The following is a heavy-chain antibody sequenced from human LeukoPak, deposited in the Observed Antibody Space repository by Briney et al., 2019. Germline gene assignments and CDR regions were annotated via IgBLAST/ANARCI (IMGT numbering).Heavy chain of an antibody. CDR3: AHYYGSGGPHDC. V-gene: IGHV3-7*03. CDR1: GFIFSNSW. D-gene: IGHD3-10*01. CDR2: IKPDGTVK. Sequence: GGSLRLSCAASGFIFSNSWMSWVRQAPGQGLEWVANIKPDGTVKYYIDSVKGRFTISRDNAKNTLYLQMSSLRAEDTAMYYCAHYYGSGGPHDCWGQGSLVTVSS. J-gene: IGHJ4*02.